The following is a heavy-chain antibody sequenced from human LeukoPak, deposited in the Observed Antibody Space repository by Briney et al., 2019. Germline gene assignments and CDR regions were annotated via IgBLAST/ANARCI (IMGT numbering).Heavy chain of an antibody. CDR2: IYYSGST. D-gene: IGHD4-17*01. CDR1: GGSISSYY. Sequence: PSETLSLTCTVSGGSISSYYWSWIRQPPGKGLEWIGYIYYSGSTNYNPSLKSRVTISVDTSKNQFSLKLSSVTAADTAVYYCARGTYGDYNWFDPWGQGTLVTVSS. J-gene: IGHJ5*02. CDR3: ARGTYGDYNWFDP. V-gene: IGHV4-59*01.